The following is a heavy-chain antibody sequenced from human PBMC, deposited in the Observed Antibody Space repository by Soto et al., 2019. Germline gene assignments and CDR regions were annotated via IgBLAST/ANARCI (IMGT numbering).Heavy chain of an antibody. D-gene: IGHD2-8*01. J-gene: IGHJ5*02. V-gene: IGHV6-1*01. CDR3: VRLIGNSWLDP. Sequence: SQTLTLTCAISGNSVSTNRATWNWIRPSPSRGLEWLGRTYYRSKWYNDYAVSVQGRITINPDTSNNQFSLQLNSVTPDDTAVSYCVRLIGNSWLDPWGQGTLVTVSS. CDR2: TYYRSKWYN. CDR1: GNSVSTNRAT.